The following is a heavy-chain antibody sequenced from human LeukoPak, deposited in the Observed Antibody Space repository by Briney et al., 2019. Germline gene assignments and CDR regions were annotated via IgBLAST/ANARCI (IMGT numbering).Heavy chain of an antibody. V-gene: IGHV4-34*01. Sequence: PSETLSLTCAVYGGSFSGYYWSWIRQPPGKGLEWIGEINHSGSTNYNPSLKSRVTISVDTSKNQFSLKLSSVTAADTAVYYCASRVVPAAIWFDPWGQGTLVTVSS. CDR3: ASRVVPAAIWFDP. D-gene: IGHD2-2*01. CDR1: GGSFSGYY. CDR2: INHSGST. J-gene: IGHJ5*02.